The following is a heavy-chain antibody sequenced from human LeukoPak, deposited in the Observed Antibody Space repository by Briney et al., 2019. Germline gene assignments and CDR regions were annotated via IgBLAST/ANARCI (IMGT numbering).Heavy chain of an antibody. D-gene: IGHD4-17*01. CDR2: ISSSSSTI. CDR1: GFTFSSYS. J-gene: IGHJ4*02. CDR3: ARERRWYGDYEWSPDY. Sequence: GGSLRLSCAASGFTFSSYSMNWVRQAPGKGLEWVSYISSSSSTIYYADSVKGRFTISRDNAKNSLYLQMNSLRAEDTALYYCARERRWYGDYEWSPDYWGQGTLVTVSS. V-gene: IGHV3-48*04.